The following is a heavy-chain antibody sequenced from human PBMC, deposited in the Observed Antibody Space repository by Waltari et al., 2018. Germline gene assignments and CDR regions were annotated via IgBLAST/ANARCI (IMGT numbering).Heavy chain of an antibody. CDR3: ARDLGSDYGNRDY. CDR2: TNPNSGDT. J-gene: IGHJ4*02. V-gene: IGHV1-2*06. Sequence: QVHLVQSGAEVKKPGASVKVSCKASGYTFNGYYIQWVLRAPGQGLEWRGRTNPNSGDTNAAQKLQGRVTVTRDTSINTAYMELSSLKSDDTAVYYCARDLGSDYGNRDYWGQGTLVTVPS. CDR1: GYTFNGYY. D-gene: IGHD4-17*01.